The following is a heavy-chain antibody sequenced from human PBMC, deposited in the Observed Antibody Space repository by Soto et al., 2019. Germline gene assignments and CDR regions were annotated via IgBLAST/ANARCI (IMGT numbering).Heavy chain of an antibody. J-gene: IGHJ3*02. CDR2: ISYDGSNK. CDR1: GFTFSSYG. V-gene: IGHV3-30*18. Sequence: QSGGSLRLSCAASGFTFSSYGMHWVRQAPGKGLEWVAVISYDGSNKYYADSVKGRFTISRDNSKNTLYLQMNSLRAEDTAVYYCAKIGDSSSSGGAFDIWGQGTMVTVSS. D-gene: IGHD6-6*01. CDR3: AKIGDSSSSGGAFDI.